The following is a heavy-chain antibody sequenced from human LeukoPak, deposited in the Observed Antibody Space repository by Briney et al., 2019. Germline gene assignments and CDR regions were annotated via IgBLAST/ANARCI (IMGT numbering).Heavy chain of an antibody. CDR2: IDWDDDK. CDR1: GFSLSTSGMR. V-gene: IGHV2-70*04. J-gene: IGHJ4*02. CDR3: ARLSPRCSGGSCYNYYFDY. Sequence: ESGPTLVNPXQTLTLTCTFSGFSLSTSGMRVSWIRQPPGKALEWLARIDWDDDKFYSTSLKTRLTISHDTSKNQVVLTMTNMDPVHTATYYCARLSPRCSGGSCYNYYFDYWGQGTLVTVSS. D-gene: IGHD2-15*01.